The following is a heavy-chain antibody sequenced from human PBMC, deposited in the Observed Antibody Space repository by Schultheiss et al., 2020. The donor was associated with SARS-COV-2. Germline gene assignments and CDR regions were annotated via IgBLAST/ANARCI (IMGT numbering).Heavy chain of an antibody. D-gene: IGHD6-19*01. Sequence: ASVKVSCKASGYTFTGYYMHWVRQAPGQGLEWMGWINPNSGGTNYAQKFQGRVTMTRDTSISTAYMELSRLRSDDTAVYYCARDRITVAGTAAWFQHWGQGTLVTVSS. V-gene: IGHV1-2*02. CDR1: GYTFTGYY. CDR3: ARDRITVAGTAAWFQH. J-gene: IGHJ1*01. CDR2: INPNSGGT.